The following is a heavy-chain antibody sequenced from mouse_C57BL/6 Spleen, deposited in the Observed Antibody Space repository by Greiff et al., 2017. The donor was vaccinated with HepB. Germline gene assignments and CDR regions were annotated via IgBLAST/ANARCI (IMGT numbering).Heavy chain of an antibody. CDR3: ARITTVDFFDY. CDR2: IYPRSGNT. V-gene: IGHV1-81*01. J-gene: IGHJ2*01. Sequence: VQLQQSGAELARPGASVKLSCKASGYTFTSYGISWVKQRTGQGLEWIGEIYPRSGNTYYNEKFKGKAILTADKSSSTAYMELRSLTSEDSAVYFCARITTVDFFDYWGQGTTLTVSS. CDR1: GYTFTSYG. D-gene: IGHD1-1*01.